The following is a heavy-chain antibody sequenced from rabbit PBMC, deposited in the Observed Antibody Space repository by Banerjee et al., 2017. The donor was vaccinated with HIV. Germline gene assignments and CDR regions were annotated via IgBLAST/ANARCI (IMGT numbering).Heavy chain of an antibody. J-gene: IGHJ6*01. CDR2: IYGGSSVT. D-gene: IGHD8-1*01. CDR1: GFSFSSGYD. CDR3: ARGVYFGSNYVYYGMDL. V-gene: IGHV1S40*01. Sequence: QQLVESGGGLVKPGASLTLTCTASGFSFSSGYDMCWVRQAPGKGLEWIACIYGGSSVTAYASWAKGRFTISKTSSTTVTLQMTSLTAADTATYSCARGVYFGSNYVYYGMDLWGPGTLVTVS.